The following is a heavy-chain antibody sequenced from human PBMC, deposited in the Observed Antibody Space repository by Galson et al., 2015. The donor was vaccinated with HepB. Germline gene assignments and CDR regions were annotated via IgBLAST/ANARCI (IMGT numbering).Heavy chain of an antibody. CDR2: IWYDRSKK. CDR3: AREFTTVTTYGYFDL. J-gene: IGHJ2*01. CDR1: GFTYSNHG. V-gene: IGHV3-33*01. Sequence: SLRLSCAASGFTYSNHGMPWVRQAPGKGLEWVAVIWYDRSKKYYADSVKGRFTISRDNSKNTLYLQMNSLRAEDTAVYYCAREFTTVTTYGYFDLWGRGTLVTVSS. D-gene: IGHD4-17*01.